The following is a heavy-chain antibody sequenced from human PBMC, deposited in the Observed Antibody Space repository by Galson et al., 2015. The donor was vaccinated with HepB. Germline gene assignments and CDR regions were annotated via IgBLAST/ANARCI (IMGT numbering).Heavy chain of an antibody. J-gene: IGHJ4*02. CDR2: ITPIFGTP. D-gene: IGHD6-13*01. Sequence: SVKVSCKASGGTFSTYTINWVRQVPGQGLEWMGGITPIFGTPKYAQKFQGRVTITADESTSTAYLELSSLRSEDTAVYYCAREGMAAVTNPVYYWGQGTLVTVSS. V-gene: IGHV1-69*13. CDR3: AREGMAAVTNPVYY. CDR1: GGTFSTYT.